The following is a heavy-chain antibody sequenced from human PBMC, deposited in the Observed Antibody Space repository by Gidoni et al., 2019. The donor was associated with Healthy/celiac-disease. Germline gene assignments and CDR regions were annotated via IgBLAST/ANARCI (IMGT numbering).Heavy chain of an antibody. V-gene: IGHV4-4*02. CDR3: AREGSGSYYRCFDY. J-gene: IGHJ4*02. CDR1: GGSISSSNW. D-gene: IGHD1-26*01. CDR2: IYHSGGP. Sequence: QVQLQESGSGLVQPSGTLSLTCAVPGGSISSSNWWSWVRQPQGKGLEWSGEIYHSGGPNYNPSRKSRVTISVDKSKNQFSLKLSSVTAADTAVYYCAREGSGSYYRCFDYWGQGTLVTVSS.